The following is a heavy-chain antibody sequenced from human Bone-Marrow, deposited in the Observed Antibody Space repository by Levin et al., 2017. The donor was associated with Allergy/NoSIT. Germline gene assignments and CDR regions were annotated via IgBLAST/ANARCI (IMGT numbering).Heavy chain of an antibody. CDR2: ISAHNGYT. J-gene: IGHJ6*02. D-gene: IGHD3-22*01. CDR3: ATVDGERSDNNYYRFYYGLAV. CDR1: GYTFINQG. V-gene: IGHV1-18*01. Sequence: PVASVKVSCEASGYTFINQGVSWVRQAPGQGLEWMGWISAHNGYTRSAPKFEGRLTVTTDTSATTAYMQLGGLTSDDTAIYYCATVDGERSDNNYYRFYYGLAVWGQGTTVTVSS.